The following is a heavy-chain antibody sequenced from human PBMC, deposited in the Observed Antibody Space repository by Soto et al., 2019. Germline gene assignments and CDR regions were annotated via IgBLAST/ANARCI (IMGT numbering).Heavy chain of an antibody. D-gene: IGHD1-1*01. J-gene: IGHJ6*02. CDR3: ARFSNNWFQTEGMDV. Sequence: SETLSLTCTVSVDSITTYYWNWIRQPAGKGLEWIGRIDASGNTNYNPSLNSRVTLSVDTSKKQFSLKLTSVTAADTAVYYCARFSNNWFQTEGMDVWGQGATVTVSS. V-gene: IGHV4-4*07. CDR2: IDASGNT. CDR1: VDSITTYY.